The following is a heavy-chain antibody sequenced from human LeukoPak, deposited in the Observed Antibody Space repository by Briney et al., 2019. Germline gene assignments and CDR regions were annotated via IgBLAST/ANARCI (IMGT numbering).Heavy chain of an antibody. CDR2: IIPIFGTA. CDR1: GGTFSSYA. J-gene: IGHJ4*02. V-gene: IGHV1-69*05. CDR3: ARELPTYYYDSSGYYYPSTSDY. Sequence: GASVKVSCKASGGTFSSYAISWVRQAPGQGLEWMGRIIPIFGTANYAQKFQGRVTITTDESTSTAYMELGSLRSEDTAVYYCARELPTYYYDSSGYYYPSTSDYWGQGTLVPVSS. D-gene: IGHD3-22*01.